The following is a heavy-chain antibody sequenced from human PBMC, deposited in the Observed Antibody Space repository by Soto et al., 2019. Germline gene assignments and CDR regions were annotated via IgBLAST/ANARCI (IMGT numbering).Heavy chain of an antibody. V-gene: IGHV3-23*01. J-gene: IGHJ2*01. CDR2: ISGSGGST. D-gene: IGHD2-2*01. CDR3: AKGPLVVVPAARPGYFDL. Sequence: GGSLRLSCAASGFTFSSYAMSWVRQAPGKGLAWVSAISGSGGSTYYADSVKGRFTISRDNSKNTLYLQMNSLRAEDTAVYYCAKGPLVVVPAARPGYFDLWGRGALVTVSS. CDR1: GFTFSSYA.